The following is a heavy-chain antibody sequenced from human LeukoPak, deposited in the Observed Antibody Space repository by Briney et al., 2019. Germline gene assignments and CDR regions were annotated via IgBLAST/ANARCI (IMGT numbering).Heavy chain of an antibody. CDR1: GLTFSSYS. D-gene: IGHD6-19*01. Sequence: GGSLRLSCAASGLTFSSYSLNWVRQAPGKGLEWVSSITSSSSYIDYADSVKGRFTISRDNAKNSLYLQMNSLRAEDTAVYYCARGVADNYFDYWGQGTLVTVSS. CDR2: ITSSSSYI. J-gene: IGHJ4*02. CDR3: ARGVADNYFDY. V-gene: IGHV3-21*01.